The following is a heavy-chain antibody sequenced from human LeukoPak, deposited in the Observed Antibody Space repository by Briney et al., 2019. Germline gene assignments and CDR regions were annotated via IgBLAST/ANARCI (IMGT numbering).Heavy chain of an antibody. CDR2: INPNSGGT. D-gene: IGHD3-22*01. V-gene: IGHV1-2*06. CDR1: GYTFTGYY. CDR3: ARDHSTMIVVGTIDC. J-gene: IGHJ4*02. Sequence: GASVKVSCKASGYTFTGYYMHWVRQAPGQGLEWMGRINPNSGGTNYAQKFQGRVTMTRDTSISTAYMELSRLRSDDTAVYYCARDHSTMIVVGTIDCWGQGTMVTVSS.